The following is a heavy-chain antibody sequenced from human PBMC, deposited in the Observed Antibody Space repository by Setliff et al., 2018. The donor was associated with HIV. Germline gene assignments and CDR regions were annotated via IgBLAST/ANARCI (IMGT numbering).Heavy chain of an antibody. CDR2: IRYDGSNK. V-gene: IGHV3-30*02. CDR3: AKDRYYDSSCSAFDY. CDR1: GFTFSSYG. Sequence: GGSLRLSCAASGFTFSSYGMHWVRQAPGKGLEWVAFIRYDGSNKYYADSVKGRFTISRDNSKNTLYLQMNSLRAEDTAVYYCAKDRYYDSSCSAFDYWGQGTLVTVSS. D-gene: IGHD3-22*01. J-gene: IGHJ4*02.